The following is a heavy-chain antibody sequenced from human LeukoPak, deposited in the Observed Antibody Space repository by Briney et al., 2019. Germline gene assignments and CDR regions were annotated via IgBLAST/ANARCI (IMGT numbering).Heavy chain of an antibody. V-gene: IGHV4-59*11. CDR1: GGSISSRY. CDR3: ASIVVVPAARGYWFDP. D-gene: IGHD2-2*01. Sequence: PSETLSLTCTVSGGSISSRYWSWIRQPPGKGLEWIGYIYYSGSTNYNPSLKSRVTISVDTSKNQFSLKLSSVTAADTAVYYCASIVVVPAARGYWFDPWGQGTLVTVSS. CDR2: IYYSGST. J-gene: IGHJ5*02.